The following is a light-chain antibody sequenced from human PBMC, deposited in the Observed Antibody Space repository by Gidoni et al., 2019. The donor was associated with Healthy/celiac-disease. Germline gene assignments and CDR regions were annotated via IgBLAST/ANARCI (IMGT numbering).Light chain of an antibody. V-gene: IGKV3-15*01. CDR3: QQYNNWPLT. J-gene: IGKJ4*01. Sequence: EIVMTQSPATQSVSPGERASLSCRASQCVSSNLAWYQQKPGQAPRLLIYGASTRATGIPARFSGSGSGTEFTLTISSLQSEDFAVYYCQQYNNWPLTFGGGTKVEIK. CDR2: GAS. CDR1: QCVSSN.